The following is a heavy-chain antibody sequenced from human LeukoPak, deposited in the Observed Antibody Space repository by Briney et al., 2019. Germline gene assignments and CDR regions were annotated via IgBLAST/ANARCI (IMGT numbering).Heavy chain of an antibody. CDR3: ARGPSGSGSYMVDY. Sequence: ASVKVSCKASGYTFTGYYMHWVRQAPGQGLEWVGWINPNSGGTNYAQKFQGRVTMTRDTSISTAYMDLSRLRSEDTAIYYCARGPSGSGSYMVDYWAQGTLVTVSS. V-gene: IGHV1-2*02. CDR2: INPNSGGT. CDR1: GYTFTGYY. D-gene: IGHD1-26*01. J-gene: IGHJ4*02.